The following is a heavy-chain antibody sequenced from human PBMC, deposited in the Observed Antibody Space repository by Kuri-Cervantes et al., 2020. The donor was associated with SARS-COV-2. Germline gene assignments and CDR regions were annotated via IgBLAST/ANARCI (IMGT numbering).Heavy chain of an antibody. Sequence: ASVKVSCKASGYTFTGYYMHWVRQAPGQGLEWMGRINPNSGGTNYAQKFQGRVTITADESTSTAYMELSSLRSEDTAVYYCARMAWRRYDFWSGYYRYYFDYWGQGTLVTVSS. V-gene: IGHV1-2*06. J-gene: IGHJ4*02. CDR3: ARMAWRRYDFWSGYYRYYFDY. CDR1: GYTFTGYY. D-gene: IGHD3-3*01. CDR2: INPNSGGT.